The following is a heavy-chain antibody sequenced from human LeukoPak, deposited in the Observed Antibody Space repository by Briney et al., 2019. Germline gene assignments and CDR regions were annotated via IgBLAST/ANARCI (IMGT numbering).Heavy chain of an antibody. CDR3: ARGPDSVSSDAFDI. CDR1: GGSISSYY. Sequence: SETLSLTCTVSGGSISSYYWSWIRQPAGKGLEWIGRIYTSGSTNYNPSLKSRVTISVDTSKNQFSLKLSSVTAADTAVYYCARGPDSVSSDAFDIWGQGAMVTVSS. CDR2: IYTSGST. J-gene: IGHJ3*02. D-gene: IGHD2-2*01. V-gene: IGHV4-4*07.